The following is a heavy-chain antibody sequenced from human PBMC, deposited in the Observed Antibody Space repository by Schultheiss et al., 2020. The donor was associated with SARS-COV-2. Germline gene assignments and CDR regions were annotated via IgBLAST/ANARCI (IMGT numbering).Heavy chain of an antibody. Sequence: GGSLRLSCATSGFTFSSYSMNWVRQAPGQGLEWVSSISSSSSFIYYADSVRGRFTISRDNSKNTLYLQMNSLRGEDTALYYCAKDIKDPRGPLYGMDVWGQGTTVTVSS. D-gene: IGHD1-26*01. CDR2: ISSSSSFI. CDR1: GFTFSSYS. V-gene: IGHV3-21*04. J-gene: IGHJ6*02. CDR3: AKDIKDPRGPLYGMDV.